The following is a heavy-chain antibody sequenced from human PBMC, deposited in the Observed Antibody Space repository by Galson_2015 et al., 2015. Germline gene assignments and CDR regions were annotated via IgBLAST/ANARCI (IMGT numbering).Heavy chain of an antibody. CDR3: ARGGRGITMIVVVIEDAFDI. Sequence: SLRLSCAASGFTFSSYAMHWVRQAPGKGLEWVAVISYDGSNKYYADSVRGRFTISRDNSKNTLYLQMNSLRAEDTAVYYCARGGRGITMIVVVIEDAFDIWGQGTMVTVSS. V-gene: IGHV3-30-3*01. CDR2: ISYDGSNK. J-gene: IGHJ3*02. D-gene: IGHD3-22*01. CDR1: GFTFSSYA.